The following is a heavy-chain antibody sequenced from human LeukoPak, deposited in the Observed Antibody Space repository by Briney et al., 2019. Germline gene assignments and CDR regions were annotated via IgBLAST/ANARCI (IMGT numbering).Heavy chain of an antibody. CDR2: INAGNGNT. D-gene: IGHD1-14*01. CDR1: GYTFINYA. Sequence: GASVKVSCKASGYTFINYAMYWVRQAPGQRLEWMGWINAGNGNTKYSQRFQARVTITRGTSASTVYMELSSLRSEDTAVYYCARDLTSIKSADYWGQGTLVTVSS. J-gene: IGHJ4*02. CDR3: ARDLTSIKSADY. V-gene: IGHV1-3*01.